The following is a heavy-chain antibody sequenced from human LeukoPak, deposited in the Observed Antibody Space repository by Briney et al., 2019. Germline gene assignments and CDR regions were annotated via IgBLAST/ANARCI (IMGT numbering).Heavy chain of an antibody. V-gene: IGHV5-51*01. D-gene: IGHD2-2*01. J-gene: IGHJ4*02. Sequence: KNGEPLKISCKGSGYSFTSYWIGWVRQLPGKGLEWMGVIYPGDCDTRYSPSFQGQFSLSADKSINTAYLQWSSLKASDTAMYFCARPYCSSNACYFGYWGQGTLVTVST. CDR1: GYSFTSYW. CDR3: ARPYCSSNACYFGY. CDR2: IYPGDCDT.